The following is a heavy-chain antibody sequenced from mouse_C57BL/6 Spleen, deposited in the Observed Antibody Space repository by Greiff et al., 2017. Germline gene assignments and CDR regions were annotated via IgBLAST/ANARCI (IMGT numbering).Heavy chain of an antibody. D-gene: IGHD2-3*01. J-gene: IGHJ2*01. CDR2: IYPSDSET. CDR3: AIKEGGDGYPDY. CDR1: GYTFTSYW. Sequence: QVQLQQPGAELVRPGSSVKLSCKASGYTFTSYWMDWVKQRPGQGLEWIGHIYPSDSETHYNQKFKDKATLTVDKSSSTSYMQLSSLTSEDSAVYYCAIKEGGDGYPDYWGQGTTLTVSS. V-gene: IGHV1-61*01.